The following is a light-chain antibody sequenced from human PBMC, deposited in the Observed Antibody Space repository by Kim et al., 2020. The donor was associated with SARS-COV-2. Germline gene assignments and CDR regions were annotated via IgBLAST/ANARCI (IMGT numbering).Light chain of an antibody. J-gene: IGLJ1*01. CDR3: TSHANDNYV. V-gene: IGLV2-8*01. CDR1: SSDVGGYNY. Sequence: QSALTQPASVSGSPGQSITISCTGTSSDVGGYNYVSWYQQHPGKAPKLMIYDVSKRPSGVPDRFSGSKSGNTASLTVSGLQAEDEADYYCTSHANDNYVFGTGTKVTVL. CDR2: DVS.